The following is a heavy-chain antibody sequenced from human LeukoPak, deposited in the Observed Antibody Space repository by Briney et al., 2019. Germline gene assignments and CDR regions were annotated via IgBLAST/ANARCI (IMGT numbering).Heavy chain of an antibody. V-gene: IGHV3-7*01. D-gene: IGHD6-13*01. J-gene: IGHJ6*03. Sequence: PGGSLRLSCAASGFTFSSYSMNWVRQAPGKGLEGVANIKQEGSGKYYVDSVKGRFTISRDNAKNSLYLQMNSLRAEDTAVYYCARSSSSWLYYYYYMDVWGKGTTVTISS. CDR2: IKQEGSGK. CDR3: ARSSSSWLYYYYYMDV. CDR1: GFTFSSYS.